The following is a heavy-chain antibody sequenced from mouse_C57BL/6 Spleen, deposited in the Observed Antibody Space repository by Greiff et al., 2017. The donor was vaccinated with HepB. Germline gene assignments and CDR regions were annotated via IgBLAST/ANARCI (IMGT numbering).Heavy chain of an antibody. J-gene: IGHJ2*01. D-gene: IGHD3-2*02. V-gene: IGHV1-69*01. Sequence: VQLHQPGAELVMPGASVKLSCKASGYTFTSYWMHWVKQRPGQGLEWIGEIDPSDSYTNYNQKFKGKSTLTVDKSSSTAYMQLSSLTSEDSAVYYCARQLRPYYFDYWGQGTTLTVSS. CDR1: GYTFTSYW. CDR3: ARQLRPYYFDY. CDR2: IDPSDSYT.